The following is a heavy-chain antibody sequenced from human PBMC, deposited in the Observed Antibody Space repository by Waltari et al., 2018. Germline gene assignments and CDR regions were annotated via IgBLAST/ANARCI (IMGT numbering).Heavy chain of an antibody. CDR1: GFTFSRYA. J-gene: IGHJ5*02. CDR2: INSNSYI. CDR3: AREGGYCSGGSCRWFDP. D-gene: IGHD2-15*01. Sequence: EVQLVESGGGLVKPGGSLRLSCAASGFTFSRYAMTWVRQAPGKGLEWVSSINSNSYIYYADSVKGRFTISRDNAKNSLYLQMNSLRAEDTAVYYCAREGGYCSGGSCRWFDPWGQGTLVTVSS. V-gene: IGHV3-21*01.